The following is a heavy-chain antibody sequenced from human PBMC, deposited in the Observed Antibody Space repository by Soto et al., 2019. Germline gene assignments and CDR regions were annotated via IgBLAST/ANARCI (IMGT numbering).Heavy chain of an antibody. J-gene: IGHJ4*02. D-gene: IGHD3-22*01. CDR3: ARGSVDTVDSSGFYED. CDR1: GGFLSESY. V-gene: IGHV4-34*01. CDR2: INHGGGT. Sequence: PSETLSLTCAVYGGFLSESYWTWIRQPPGKGLEWIGEINHGGGTSYNPSLKSRVTISVDTSKSQFSLKLTSVTAADRAVYYCARGSVDTVDSSGFYEDWGQGTPVTVSS.